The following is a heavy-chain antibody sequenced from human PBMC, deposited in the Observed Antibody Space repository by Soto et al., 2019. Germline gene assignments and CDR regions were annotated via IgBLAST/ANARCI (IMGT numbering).Heavy chain of an antibody. Sequence: SETLSLTCAVYGGSFSGYYWSWIRQPPGKGLEWIGEINHSGSTNYNPSLKSRVTISVDTSKNQFSLKLSSVTAADTAVYYCAREPLGYCTNGVCPPRQYYYYYYMDVWGKGTTVTVSS. D-gene: IGHD2-8*01. CDR1: GGSFSGYY. CDR2: INHSGST. CDR3: AREPLGYCTNGVCPPRQYYYYYYMDV. V-gene: IGHV4-34*01. J-gene: IGHJ6*03.